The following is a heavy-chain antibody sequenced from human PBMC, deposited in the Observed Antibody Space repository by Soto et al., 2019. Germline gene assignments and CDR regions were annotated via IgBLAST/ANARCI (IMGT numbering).Heavy chain of an antibody. CDR1: GGSISSSSYY. V-gene: IGHV4-39*07. J-gene: IGHJ5*02. D-gene: IGHD3-10*01. CDR2: IYHSGNT. CDR3: AGSAALYYYASGSRGFDP. Sequence: SETLSLTCTVSGGSISSSSYYWGWIRQPPGKGLEWIGNIYHSGNTNYNPSLKSRVTISVDTSKNHFSLKLNSVTAADTAVYYFAGSAALYYYASGSRGFDPWGQGALVTVSS.